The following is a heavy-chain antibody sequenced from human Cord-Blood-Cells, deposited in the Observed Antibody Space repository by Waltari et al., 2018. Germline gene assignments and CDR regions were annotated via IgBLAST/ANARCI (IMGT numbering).Heavy chain of an antibody. D-gene: IGHD2-2*01. CDR3: ARDEYCSSTSCYHDAFDI. CDR2: IYHSGST. CDR1: GYSISSGYY. Sequence: QVQLQESGPGLVKPSETLSLTCTVSGYSISSGYYWGWIRQPPGKGLGWIGSIYHSGSTYYNPSLKSRVTISVDTSKNQFSLKLSSVTAADTAVYYCARDEYCSSTSCYHDAFDIWGQGTMVTVSS. J-gene: IGHJ3*02. V-gene: IGHV4-38-2*02.